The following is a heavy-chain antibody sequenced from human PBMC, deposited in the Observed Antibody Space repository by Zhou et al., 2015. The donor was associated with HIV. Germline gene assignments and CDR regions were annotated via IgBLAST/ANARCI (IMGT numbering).Heavy chain of an antibody. J-gene: IGHJ4*02. CDR2: ISWNSGSI. V-gene: IGHV3-9*01. CDR3: ATGLGMFRSPI. CDR1: GFTFDDYA. D-gene: IGHD3-10*01. Sequence: EVQLVESGGGLVQPGRSLRLSCAASGFTFDDYAMHWVRQAPGKGLEWVSGISWNSGSIGYADSVKGRFTISRDNANNSVFLQLNGLRDEDSGVYYCATGLGMFRSPIWGQGTLVTVSS.